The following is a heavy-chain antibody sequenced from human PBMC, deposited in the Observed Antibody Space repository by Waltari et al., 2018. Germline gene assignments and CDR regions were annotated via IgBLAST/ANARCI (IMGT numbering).Heavy chain of an antibody. V-gene: IGHV3-15*01. Sequence: EVQLVESGGGLVKPGGSLRLSCAASGFTFSNAWMSWVRQAPGKGLEWVGRIKSKTDGGTTDYAAPLKGRFTISRDDSKNTLYLQMNSLKTEDTAVYYCTTVNWNKDAFDIWGQGTMVTVSS. CDR3: TTVNWNKDAFDI. CDR2: IKSKTDGGTT. J-gene: IGHJ3*02. D-gene: IGHD1-1*01. CDR1: GFTFSNAW.